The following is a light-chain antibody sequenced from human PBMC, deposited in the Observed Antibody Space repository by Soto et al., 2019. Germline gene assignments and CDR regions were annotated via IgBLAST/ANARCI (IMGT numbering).Light chain of an antibody. CDR3: QQADSFPLT. Sequence: IHMPQSPSSVSASIGDTVTIHCRACQYMSTLLAWYQQKPGKAPKLLIYGAFTLESVVPSRVSGRGSGTDVTLTISCLQPEDFATSFCQQADSFPLTFGGGTKLEIK. J-gene: IGKJ4*01. V-gene: IGKV1D-12*01. CDR1: QYMSTL. CDR2: GAF.